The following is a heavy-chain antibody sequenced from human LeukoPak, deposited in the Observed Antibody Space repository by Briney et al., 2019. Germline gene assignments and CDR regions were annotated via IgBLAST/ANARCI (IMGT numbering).Heavy chain of an antibody. CDR2: ISGGAGSA. J-gene: IGHJ4*02. D-gene: IGHD3-10*01. CDR3: AKDGGYGSGNYYPDY. CDR1: GFIFSNYA. Sequence: GGSLRLSCAASGFIFSNYAMNWVRQAPGKGLEWVSSISGGAGSASYADSVKGRFTISRDNSKNTLYLQMNSLRDEDTAVYYCAKDGGYGSGNYYPDYWGQGTLVTVSS. V-gene: IGHV3-23*01.